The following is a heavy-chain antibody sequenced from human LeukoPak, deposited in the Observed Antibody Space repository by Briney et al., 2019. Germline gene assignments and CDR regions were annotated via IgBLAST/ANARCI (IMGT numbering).Heavy chain of an antibody. J-gene: IGHJ3*02. CDR1: GRSFSGYY. D-gene: IGHD3-10*01. CDR3: ARQKRMVRDAFDI. CDR2: INHSGST. V-gene: IGHV4-34*01. Sequence: SETLSLTCAVYGRSFSGYYWSWIRQPPGKGLEWIGEINHSGSTNYNPSLKSRVTMSVDTSKNQFSLKLSSVTAADTAVYYCARQKRMVRDAFDIWGQGTMVTVSS.